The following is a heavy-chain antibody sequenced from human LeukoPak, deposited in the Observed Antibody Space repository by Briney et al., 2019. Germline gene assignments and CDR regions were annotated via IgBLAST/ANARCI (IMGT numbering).Heavy chain of an antibody. D-gene: IGHD3-10*01. CDR1: GFTFNNFA. V-gene: IGHV3-21*01. J-gene: IGHJ4*02. Sequence: PGGSLRLSCAASGFTFNNFAMSWVRQAPGKGLEWVSSISSSSSYIYYADSVKGRFTISRDNAKNSLYLQMNSLRAEDTAVYYCAGTRRFGDFDYWGQGTLVTVSS. CDR2: ISSSSSYI. CDR3: AGTRRFGDFDY.